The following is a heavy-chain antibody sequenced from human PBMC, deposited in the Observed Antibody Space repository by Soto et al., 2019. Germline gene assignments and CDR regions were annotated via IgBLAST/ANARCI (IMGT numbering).Heavy chain of an antibody. CDR1: GYTFTGYY. CDR2: INPNSGGT. CDR3: ARDADEIFHPTGGYYYGMDV. Sequence: QVQLVQSGAEVKKPGASVKVSCKASGYTFTGYYMHWVRQAPGQGLEWMGWINPNSGGTNYAQKFQGWVTMTRDTSISTAYMELSRLRSDDTAVYYCARDADEIFHPTGGYYYGMDVWGQGTTVTVSS. D-gene: IGHD3-9*01. V-gene: IGHV1-2*04. J-gene: IGHJ6*02.